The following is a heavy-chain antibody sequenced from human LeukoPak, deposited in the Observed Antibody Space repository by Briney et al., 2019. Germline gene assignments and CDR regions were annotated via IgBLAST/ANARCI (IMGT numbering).Heavy chain of an antibody. J-gene: IGHJ4*02. CDR2: IIPDGSEK. V-gene: IGHV3-7*01. D-gene: IGHD5-12*01. CDR1: GFTFSSYW. CDR3: ASWEGYDSDDHKVDY. Sequence: GGSLRLSCAASGFTFSSYWVTWVRQAPGKGLEWVANIIPDGSEKYYVDSVKGRFTISRDNARNSLYLQMNSLRAEDTAVYYCASWEGYDSDDHKVDYWGQGTLVTVSS.